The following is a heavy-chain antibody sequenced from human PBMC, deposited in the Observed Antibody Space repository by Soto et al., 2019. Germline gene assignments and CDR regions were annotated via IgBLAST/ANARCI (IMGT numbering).Heavy chain of an antibody. CDR3: ARGLYDYVWGSYRYPPHY. J-gene: IGHJ4*02. D-gene: IGHD3-16*02. Sequence: GASVKVSCKASGYTFTSNAMHWVRQAPGQRLEWMGWINAGNGNTKYSQKFQGRVTITRDTSASTAYMELSSLRSEDTAVYYCARGLYDYVWGSYRYPPHYWGQGTLVTVSS. CDR1: GYTFTSNA. V-gene: IGHV1-3*01. CDR2: INAGNGNT.